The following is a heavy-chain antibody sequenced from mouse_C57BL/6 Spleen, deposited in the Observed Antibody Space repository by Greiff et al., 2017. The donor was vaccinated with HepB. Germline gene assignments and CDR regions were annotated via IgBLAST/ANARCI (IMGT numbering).Heavy chain of an antibody. CDR2: ILPSIGRT. Sequence: QVQLQQSGSELRSPGSSVKLSCKDFDSEVFPIAYMSWVRQKPGHGFEWIGGILPSIGRTIYGEKFEDKATLDSDTLSNTAYLELNSLTSEDSAIYYCARNYGSSHWYFDVWGTGTTVTVSS. J-gene: IGHJ1*03. V-gene: IGHV15-2*01. D-gene: IGHD1-1*01. CDR3: ARNYGSSHWYFDV. CDR1: DSEVFPIAY.